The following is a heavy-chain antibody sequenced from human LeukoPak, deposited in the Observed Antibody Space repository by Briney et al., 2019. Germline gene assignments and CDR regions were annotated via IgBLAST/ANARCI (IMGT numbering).Heavy chain of an antibody. V-gene: IGHV4-34*01. CDR3: ARGRGLLWFGELSMDV. Sequence: PGGSLRLSCAASGFTFTTYWMSWVRQVPGKGLEWIGEINHRGSTNYNPSLKSRVTISVDTSKNQFSLKLSSVTAADTAVYYCARGRGLLWFGELSMDVWGKGTTVTVSS. J-gene: IGHJ6*04. CDR2: INHRGST. CDR1: GFTFTTYW. D-gene: IGHD3-10*01.